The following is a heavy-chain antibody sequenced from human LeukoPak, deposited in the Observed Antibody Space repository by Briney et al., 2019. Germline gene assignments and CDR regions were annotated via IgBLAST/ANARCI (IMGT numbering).Heavy chain of an antibody. CDR2: IPRNGGST. J-gene: IGHJ6*03. CDR1: GFSFNVHG. V-gene: IGHV3-23*01. D-gene: IGHD3-16*01. CDR3: AKAPRFGDHAAEYFYYYMDV. Sequence: GGTLKLSCVASGFSFNVHGMNWVRQAPGKGLEWVSSIPRNGGSTYYADSVKGRFTISRDNSKNTLYVQMNSLRVDDTAVYYCAKAPRFGDHAAEYFYYYMDVWGKGTTVTVSS.